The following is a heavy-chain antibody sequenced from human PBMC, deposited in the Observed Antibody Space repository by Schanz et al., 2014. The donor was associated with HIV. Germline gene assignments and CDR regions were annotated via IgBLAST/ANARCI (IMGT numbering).Heavy chain of an antibody. CDR1: GFTFSDHG. J-gene: IGHJ6*02. V-gene: IGHV3-30*03. CDR3: ARMEQLIIGYYYGMDV. D-gene: IGHD3-16*01. Sequence: QLRLVESGGGVVRPGTSLRLSCAASGFTFSDHGMHWVRQAPGKGLEWGAIISYDGSNKYYADSGKGRFTISRDNSKNTLYLQMNSLRAEDTAVYYCARMEQLIIGYYYGMDVWGQGTTVTVSS. CDR2: ISYDGSNK.